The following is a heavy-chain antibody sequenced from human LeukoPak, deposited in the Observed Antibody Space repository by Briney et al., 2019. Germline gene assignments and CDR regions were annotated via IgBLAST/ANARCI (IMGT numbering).Heavy chain of an antibody. Sequence: GGSLRLSCAASGFTISSYAMSWVRQALGKGLEWVSSFSSGASTDYADSVKGRFTISRDNPKNTVYLQMNSLRAEDTAVYYCAKQRVSNGYYYFDYWGQGTLVTVSS. CDR1: GFTISSYA. V-gene: IGHV3-23*01. D-gene: IGHD3-22*01. J-gene: IGHJ4*02. CDR3: AKQRVSNGYYYFDY. CDR2: FSSGAST.